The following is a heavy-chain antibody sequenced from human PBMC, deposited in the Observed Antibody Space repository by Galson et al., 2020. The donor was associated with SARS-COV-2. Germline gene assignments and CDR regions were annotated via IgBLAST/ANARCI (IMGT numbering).Heavy chain of an antibody. V-gene: IGHV4-61*01. Sequence: SETLSLTCTVSGGSVISGSYYWSWIRQPPGKGLEWIGYIFYSGSTNYNPSLKSRVTISVDTSKNQFSQKLSSVTAADTAVYYCARVLTGDHPHPGGGQDGEKNWYFDLWGRGTLVTVSS. CDR1: GGSVISGSYY. CDR2: IFYSGST. CDR3: ARVLTGDHPHPGGGQDGEKNWYFDL. J-gene: IGHJ2*01. D-gene: IGHD7-27*01.